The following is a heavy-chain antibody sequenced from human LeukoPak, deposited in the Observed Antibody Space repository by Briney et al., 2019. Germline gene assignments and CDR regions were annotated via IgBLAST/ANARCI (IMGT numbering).Heavy chain of an antibody. D-gene: IGHD3-10*01. CDR1: GYTFTSYY. Sequence: GASVKVSCKASGYTFTSYYMHWVRQAPGQGLEWMGIINPSGGSTSYAQKFQGRVTMTRETSTSTVYMELSSLRSVDTAVYYCARGDAFGEFYYYYGMDVWDQGTTVTVSS. J-gene: IGHJ6*02. V-gene: IGHV1-46*01. CDR2: INPSGGST. CDR3: ARGDAFGEFYYYYGMDV.